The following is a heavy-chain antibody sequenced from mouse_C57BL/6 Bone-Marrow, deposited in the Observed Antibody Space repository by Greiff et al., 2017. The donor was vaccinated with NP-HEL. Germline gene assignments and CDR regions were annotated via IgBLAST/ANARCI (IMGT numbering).Heavy chain of an antibody. CDR1: GYSFTGYF. CDR3: ANGYWFAY. CDR2: INPYNGDT. V-gene: IGHV1-20*01. J-gene: IGHJ3*01. Sequence: LVEPGDSVKISCKASGYSFTGYFMNWVMQSHGKSLEWIGRINPYNGDTFYNQKFKGKATLTVDKSSSTAHMELRSLTSEDSAVYYCANGYWFAYWGQGTLVTVSA. D-gene: IGHD2-2*01.